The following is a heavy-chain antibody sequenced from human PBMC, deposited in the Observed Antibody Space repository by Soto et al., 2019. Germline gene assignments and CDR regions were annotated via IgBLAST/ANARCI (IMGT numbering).Heavy chain of an antibody. CDR1: NDSIRSGTYY. V-gene: IGHV4-39*01. Sequence: PSETLSLTCSVSNDSIRSGTYYWAWIRQPSGRGLEWIGSLSYLGTTDYNPSLKSRVTMSKDASKNQFSLKPTSMTAADTAVYYCATGRSDSGWYEEHFWGHGTLVTVSS. J-gene: IGHJ4*01. CDR2: LSYLGTT. D-gene: IGHD6-19*01. CDR3: ATGRSDSGWYEEHF.